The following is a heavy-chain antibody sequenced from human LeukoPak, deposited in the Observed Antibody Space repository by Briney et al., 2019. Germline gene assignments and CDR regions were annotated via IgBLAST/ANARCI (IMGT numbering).Heavy chain of an antibody. Sequence: ASVKVSCKASGYSFTGYYIHWVRQATGQGLEWMGWMNPNSGNTGYAQKFQGRVTMTRNTSISTAYMELSSPRSEDTAVYYCARGRGYCSSTSCTPSYYGMDVWGQGTTVTVSS. CDR2: MNPNSGNT. CDR3: ARGRGYCSSTSCTPSYYGMDV. V-gene: IGHV1-8*02. CDR1: GYSFTGYY. D-gene: IGHD2-2*01. J-gene: IGHJ6*02.